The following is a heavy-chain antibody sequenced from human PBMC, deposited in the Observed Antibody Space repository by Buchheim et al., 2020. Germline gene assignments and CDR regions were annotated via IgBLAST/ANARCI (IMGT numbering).Heavy chain of an antibody. Sequence: EVQLVEPGGGLVQPGGSLRLSCAASGFTFSSYEMNWVRQAPGKGLEWVSYISSSGSTIYYADSVKGRFTISRDNAKNSLYLQMNSLRAEDTAVYYCARDLRITIFGVVITNYYYGMDVWGQGTT. J-gene: IGHJ6*02. CDR2: ISSSGSTI. CDR3: ARDLRITIFGVVITNYYYGMDV. CDR1: GFTFSSYE. D-gene: IGHD3-3*01. V-gene: IGHV3-48*03.